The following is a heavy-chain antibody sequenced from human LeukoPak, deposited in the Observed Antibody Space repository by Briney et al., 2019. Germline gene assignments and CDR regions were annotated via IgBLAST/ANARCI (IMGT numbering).Heavy chain of an antibody. J-gene: IGHJ3*02. CDR2: INSDGSST. CDR3: ARDVGTVTTVVAFDI. CDR1: GFTFSSYW. V-gene: IGHV3-74*01. Sequence: PGGSLRLSCAASGFTFSSYWMHWVRQAPGKGLVWVSRINSDGSSTSYADSVKGRFTISRDNAKNTLYLQMNSLRAEDTAVYYCARDVGTVTTVVAFDIWGQGTVDTVSS. D-gene: IGHD4-17*01.